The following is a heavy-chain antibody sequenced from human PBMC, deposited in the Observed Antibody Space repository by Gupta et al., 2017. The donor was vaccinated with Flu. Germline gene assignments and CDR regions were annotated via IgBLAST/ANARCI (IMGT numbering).Heavy chain of an antibody. CDR2: ISWNSGSI. V-gene: IGHV3-9*01. Sequence: RQAQGKGLEWVSGISWNSGSIGYADSVKGRFTISRDNAKNSLYLQMNSLRAEDTALYYCAKDIKGNSRAFDYWGQGTLVTVSS. J-gene: IGHJ4*02. CDR3: AKDIKGNSRAFDY.